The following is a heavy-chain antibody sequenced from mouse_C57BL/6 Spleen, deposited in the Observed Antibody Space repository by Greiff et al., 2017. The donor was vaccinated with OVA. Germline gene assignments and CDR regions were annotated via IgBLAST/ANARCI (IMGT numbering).Heavy chain of an antibody. Sequence: EADGGLVQPKGSLKLSCAASGFSFNTYAMNWVRQAPGKGLEWVARIRSKSNNYATYYADSVKDRFTISRDDSESMLYLQMNNLKTEDTAMYYCVIYDGYYGAYWGQGTLVTVSA. CDR1: GFSFNTYA. V-gene: IGHV10-1*01. CDR3: VIYDGYYGAY. J-gene: IGHJ3*01. D-gene: IGHD2-3*01. CDR2: IRSKSNNYAT.